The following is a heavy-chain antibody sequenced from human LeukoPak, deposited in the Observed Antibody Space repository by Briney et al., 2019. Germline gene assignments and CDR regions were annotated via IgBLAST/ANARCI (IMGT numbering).Heavy chain of an antibody. J-gene: IGHJ4*02. D-gene: IGHD3-3*01. CDR1: GFTFSSYA. CDR3: AKDRSSWYYPFDS. CDR2: VSGGGHNT. Sequence: GGSLRLSCVASGFTFSSYAMSWVRQAPGKGLEWVSVVSGGGHNTYYADSVKGRFTMSRDNSKRTVYLQTNSLRAADTAVYYCAKDRSSWYYPFDSWGQGTLVTVSS. V-gene: IGHV3-23*01.